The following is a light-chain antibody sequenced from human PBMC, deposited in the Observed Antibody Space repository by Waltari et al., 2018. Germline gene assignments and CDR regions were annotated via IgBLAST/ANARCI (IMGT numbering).Light chain of an antibody. V-gene: IGKV1-5*03. CDR2: KAS. CDR3: HQYNTYSS. CDR1: QSISND. J-gene: IGKJ2*03. Sequence: DMQMTQSPSTLSASVGDTITITCRASQSISNDLAWYQQKPGKAPKLLIYKASTSGSGVPSRFSGSGSGTEFTLTINSLQPDDFATYYYHQYNTYSSFGQGTKLEIK.